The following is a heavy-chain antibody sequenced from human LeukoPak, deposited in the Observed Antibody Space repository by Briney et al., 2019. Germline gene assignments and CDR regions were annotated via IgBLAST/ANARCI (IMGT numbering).Heavy chain of an antibody. Sequence: SSETLSLTCTVSGYSISSGYYWGWIRQPPGKGLEWIGSIYHSGRTFYNPSLKSRVTISVDTSKNQFSLKLTSVTAADTAVYYCAKDHSSGWPYCFPYWGQGTLVTVSS. J-gene: IGHJ4*02. CDR3: AKDHSSGWPYCFPY. CDR2: IYHSGRT. CDR1: GYSISSGYY. V-gene: IGHV4-38-2*02. D-gene: IGHD6-19*01.